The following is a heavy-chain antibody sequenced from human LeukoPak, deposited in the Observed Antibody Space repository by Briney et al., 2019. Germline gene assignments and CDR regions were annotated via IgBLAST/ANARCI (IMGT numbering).Heavy chain of an antibody. Sequence: ASVKVSCKASGCTFTSYDINWVRQATGQGLEWMGWMNPNSGNTGYAQKFQGRVTMTRNTSISTAYMELSSLRSEDTAVYYCARQYVPGDFWSGYYRTVYFQHWGQGTLVTVSS. CDR3: ARQYVPGDFWSGYYRTVYFQH. J-gene: IGHJ1*01. CDR1: GCTFTSYD. CDR2: MNPNSGNT. D-gene: IGHD3-3*01. V-gene: IGHV1-8*01.